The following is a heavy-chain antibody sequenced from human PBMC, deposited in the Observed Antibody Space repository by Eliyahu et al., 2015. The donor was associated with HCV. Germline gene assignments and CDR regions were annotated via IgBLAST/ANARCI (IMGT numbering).Heavy chain of an antibody. CDR2: INSDGSST. V-gene: IGHV3-74*01. CDR1: GFTFSSYX. J-gene: IGHJ4*02. D-gene: IGHD3-22*01. Sequence: EVQLVESGGGLVQPGGSLRLPCAASGFTFSSYXMHWVRQAPGKGLVWVSRINSDGSSTSYADSVKGRFTISRDNAKNTLYLQMNSLRAEDTAVYYCARVPKRVVVLDYWGQGTLVTVSS. CDR3: ARVPKRVVVLDY.